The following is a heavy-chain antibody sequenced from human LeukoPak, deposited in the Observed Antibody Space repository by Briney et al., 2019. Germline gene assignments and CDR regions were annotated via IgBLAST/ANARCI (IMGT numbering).Heavy chain of an antibody. CDR2: ISGSGGST. D-gene: IGHD1-26*01. V-gene: IGHV3-23*01. CDR3: AKDVRATGDSTY. Sequence: PGWSLRLSCAASGFTFGSYAMSWVRQAPGKGLEWVSAISGSGGSTYYADSVKGRFTISRDNSKNTLYLQMNSLRAEDTAVYYCAKDVRATGDSTYWGQGTLVTVSS. CDR1: GFTFGSYA. J-gene: IGHJ4*02.